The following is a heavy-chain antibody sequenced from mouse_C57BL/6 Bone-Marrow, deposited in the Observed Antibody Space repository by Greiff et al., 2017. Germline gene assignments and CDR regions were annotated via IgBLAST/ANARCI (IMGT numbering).Heavy chain of an antibody. CDR2: IRSKSNNYAT. V-gene: IGHV10-1*01. CDR1: GFSFNTYA. Sequence: EVQLVESGGGLVQPKGSLKLSCAASGFSFNTYAMNWVRQAPGKGLEWVARIRSKSNNYATYYADSVKDRFTISRDDSESMLYLQMNNLKTEDTAMYDCVRQNYSNWYFDVWGTGTTVTVSS. J-gene: IGHJ1*03. CDR3: VRQNYSNWYFDV. D-gene: IGHD2-5*01.